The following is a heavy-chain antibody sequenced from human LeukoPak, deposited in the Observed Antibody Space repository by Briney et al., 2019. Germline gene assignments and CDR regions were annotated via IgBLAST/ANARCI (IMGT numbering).Heavy chain of an antibody. V-gene: IGHV3-11*01. J-gene: IGHJ4*02. CDR3: ARGSKSRGTHGDYGSGNFDY. CDR1: GFTFSDYY. D-gene: IGHD4-17*01. Sequence: PGGSLRLSCAASGFTFSDYYMSWIRQAPGKGLEWVSYISSSGSTIYYADSVKGRFTISRDNAKNSLYLQMNSLRAEDTAVYYCARGSKSRGTHGDYGSGNFDYWGQGTLVTVSS. CDR2: ISSSGSTI.